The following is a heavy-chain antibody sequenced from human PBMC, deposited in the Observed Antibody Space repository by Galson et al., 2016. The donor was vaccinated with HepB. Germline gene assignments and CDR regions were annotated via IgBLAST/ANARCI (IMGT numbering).Heavy chain of an antibody. CDR2: INPSGGST. Sequence: SVKVSCKASGYTFTSYYMHWVRQAPGQGLEWMGIINPSGGSTTYAQKFQGRVTMTWDTSTSTLYMELSSLRSEDTAVYYCARDGRDRWRDGKFDYWGQGTLVTVSS. CDR1: GYTFTSYY. CDR3: ARDGRDRWRDGKFDY. D-gene: IGHD4-23*01. V-gene: IGHV1-46*01. J-gene: IGHJ4*02.